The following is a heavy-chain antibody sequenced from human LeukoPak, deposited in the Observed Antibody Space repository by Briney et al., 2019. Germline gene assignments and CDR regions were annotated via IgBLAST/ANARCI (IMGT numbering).Heavy chain of an antibody. D-gene: IGHD5-18*01. CDR2: ISGSGDST. Sequence: GGSLRLSCAASGFTFSSYAMSWVRQAPGKGLEWVSAISGSGDSTYYADSVKGRFTISRDNSKNTLYLQMNSLRAEDTAVYYCARGYSYGRVEYWGQGTLVTVSS. J-gene: IGHJ4*02. CDR1: GFTFSSYA. CDR3: ARGYSYGRVEY. V-gene: IGHV3-23*01.